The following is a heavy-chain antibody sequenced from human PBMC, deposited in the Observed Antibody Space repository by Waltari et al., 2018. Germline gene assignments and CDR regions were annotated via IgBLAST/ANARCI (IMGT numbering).Heavy chain of an antibody. V-gene: IGHV1-8*01. CDR3: ARSDY. CDR1: GYTFTSYD. CDR2: MNPNIGNT. Sequence: QVQLVQSGAEVKKPGASVKVACKASGYTFTSYDIHWVRQATGHGLECVGWMNPNIGNTCYAQKFQGRVTMTRITSISTAYMDLSSLRSEDTAVYYCARSDYWGQGTLVTVSS. J-gene: IGHJ4*02.